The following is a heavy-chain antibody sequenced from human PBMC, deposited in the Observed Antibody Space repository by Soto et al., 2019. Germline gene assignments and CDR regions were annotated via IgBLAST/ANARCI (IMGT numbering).Heavy chain of an antibody. D-gene: IGHD2-15*01. CDR3: AREIAATNYYYYGMDV. J-gene: IGHJ6*02. CDR1: GGSVSSGSYY. V-gene: IGHV4-61*01. CDR2: IYYSGST. Sequence: AETLSLTCTVSGGSVSSGSYYWVWIRHPPGKGLEWIGYIYYSGSTNYNPSLKSRVTISVDTSKNQFSLKLSSVTAADTAVYYCAREIAATNYYYYGMDVWGQGTTVTVSS.